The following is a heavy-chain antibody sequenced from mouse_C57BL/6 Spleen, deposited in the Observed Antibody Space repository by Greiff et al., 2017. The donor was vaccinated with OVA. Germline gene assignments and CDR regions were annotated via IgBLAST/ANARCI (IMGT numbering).Heavy chain of an antibody. Sequence: EVKVVESGGGLVKPGGSLKLSCAASGFTFSSYAMSWVRQTTEKRLEWVATISDGGSYTYYPDNVKGRFTISRDKAKNNMYLQMSHLKSEDTAMYYCAREGNAWFAYWGQGTLVTVSA. V-gene: IGHV5-4*01. CDR3: AREGNAWFAY. CDR2: ISDGGSYT. CDR1: GFTFSSYA. D-gene: IGHD2-1*01. J-gene: IGHJ3*01.